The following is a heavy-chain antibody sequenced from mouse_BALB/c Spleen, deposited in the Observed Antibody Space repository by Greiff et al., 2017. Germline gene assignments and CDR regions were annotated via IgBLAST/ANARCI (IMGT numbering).Heavy chain of an antibody. J-gene: IGHJ4*01. CDR1: GDSITSGY. CDR3: ARGGQLGLHYAMDY. Sequence: EVKVIESGPSLVKPSQTLSLTCSVTGDSITSGYWNWIRKFPGNKLEYMGYISYSGSTYYNPSLKSRISITRDTSKNQYYLQLNSVTTEDTATYYCARGGQLGLHYAMDYWGQGTSVTVSS. V-gene: IGHV3-8*02. CDR2: ISYSGST. D-gene: IGHD3-1*01.